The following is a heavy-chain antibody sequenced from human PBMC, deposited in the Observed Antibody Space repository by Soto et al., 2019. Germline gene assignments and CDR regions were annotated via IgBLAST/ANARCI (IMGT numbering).Heavy chain of an antibody. J-gene: IGHJ6*02. V-gene: IGHV3-33*01. CDR3: ARGIVLMVYAIPPPVAAGYYGMDV. CDR2: IWCDGSNK. D-gene: IGHD2-8*01. Sequence: GGSLRLSCAASGFTFSSYGMHWVRQAPGKGLEWVAVIWCDGSNKYYADSVKGRFTISRDNSKNTLYLQMNSLRAEDTAVYYCARGIVLMVYAIPPPVAAGYYGMDVWGQGTTVTV. CDR1: GFTFSSYG.